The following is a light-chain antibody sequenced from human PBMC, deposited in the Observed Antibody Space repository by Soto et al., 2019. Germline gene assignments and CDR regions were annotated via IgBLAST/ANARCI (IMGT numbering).Light chain of an antibody. Sequence: QLVLTQSPSASASLGASVKLTCTLSSGHSSYAIAWHQQQPEKGPRYLMKLNSDGSHSKGDGIPDRFSGSSSGAERYLTIPRLQSEDEADYYCQTWGTGIQVFGTGTKVTVL. CDR3: QTWGTGIQV. J-gene: IGLJ1*01. V-gene: IGLV4-69*01. CDR2: LNSDGSH. CDR1: SGHSSYA.